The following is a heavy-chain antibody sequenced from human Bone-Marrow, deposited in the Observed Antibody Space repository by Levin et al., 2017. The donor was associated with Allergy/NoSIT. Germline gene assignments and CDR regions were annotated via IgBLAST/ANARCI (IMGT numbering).Heavy chain of an antibody. D-gene: IGHD6-13*01. J-gene: IGHJ4*02. V-gene: IGHV4-4*09. CDR1: GGPIGTYY. CDR2: IHTSDST. Sequence: GSLRLSCSVSGGPIGTYYWSWIRQSPGKGLEWIGYIHTSDSTNYNPYLKSRVSISLDTSKNEFSLKLTSMTAADTAVYYCARGLYPGGAAYWGQGTLVTVSS. CDR3: ARGLYPGGAAY.